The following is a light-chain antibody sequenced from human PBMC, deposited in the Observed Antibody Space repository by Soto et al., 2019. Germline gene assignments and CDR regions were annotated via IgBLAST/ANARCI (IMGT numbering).Light chain of an antibody. V-gene: IGLV1-47*01. Sequence: QPVLTQPPSASGTPGQRVTISCSGSSSNSGSNYVYWYQQLPGTAPKLLIYRNNQRPSGVPDRFSGSKSGTSASLAISGLRSEDEADYYCAAWDDSLSAVVFGGGTKLTVL. CDR3: AAWDDSLSAVV. CDR1: SSNSGSNY. J-gene: IGLJ2*01. CDR2: RNN.